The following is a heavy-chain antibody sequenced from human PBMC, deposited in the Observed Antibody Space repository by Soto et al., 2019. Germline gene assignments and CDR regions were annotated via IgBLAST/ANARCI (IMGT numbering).Heavy chain of an antibody. D-gene: IGHD2-2*01. Sequence: QVQLGQCGAEVKKPGASVKVSCKASGYTFTSYVINWVRQATGQGREWMGWMNPNSGNTGYAQKFQGRVTMTRNNPTRTAHMELSSLRSEDTAVYYCATQLGYGSSTSCSESGWGQGTLVTVSS. CDR3: ATQLGYGSSTSCSESG. CDR1: GYTFTSYV. V-gene: IGHV1-8*01. CDR2: MNPNSGNT. J-gene: IGHJ4*02.